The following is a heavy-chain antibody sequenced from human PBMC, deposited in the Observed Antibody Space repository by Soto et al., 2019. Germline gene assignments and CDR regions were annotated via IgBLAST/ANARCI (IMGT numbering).Heavy chain of an antibody. D-gene: IGHD3-16*01. CDR2: ISYSGST. Sequence: PSETLSLTCVVSGGSISSGGYYWSWIRQHPGKGLEWIGCISYSGSTYYNPSLKSPVTISIDTSKNQFSLKLTSVTAADTAVYFCARGRTHYAPWGRGTLVTVSS. V-gene: IGHV4-31*11. CDR1: GGSISSGGYY. CDR3: ARGRTHYAP. J-gene: IGHJ5*02.